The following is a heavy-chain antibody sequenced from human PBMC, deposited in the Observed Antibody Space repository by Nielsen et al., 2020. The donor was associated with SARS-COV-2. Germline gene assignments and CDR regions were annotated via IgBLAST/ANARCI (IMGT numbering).Heavy chain of an antibody. D-gene: IGHD5-12*01. J-gene: IGHJ6*02. V-gene: IGHV3-30*04. CDR3: ARDIVARYYYYGMDV. Sequence: GGSLRLSCAASGFTFSSHALHWVRQAPGKGLEWVAFISYDGSNTYYADSVKGRFSISRDNAKNSLYLQMNSLRAEDTAVYYCARDIVARYYYYGMDVWGQGTTVTVSS. CDR1: GFTFSSHA. CDR2: ISYDGSNT.